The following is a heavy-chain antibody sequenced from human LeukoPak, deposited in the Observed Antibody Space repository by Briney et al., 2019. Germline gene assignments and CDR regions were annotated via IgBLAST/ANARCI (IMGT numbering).Heavy chain of an antibody. Sequence: GGSLRLSCAASGFTFSSYSMNWVRQAPGKGLEWVSSISSSSSYIYYADSVKGRFTISRDNAKNSLYLQMNSLRAEDTAVYYCARGDGSGSYYFTMDVWGKGTTVTISS. J-gene: IGHJ6*03. D-gene: IGHD3-10*01. CDR2: ISSSSSYI. V-gene: IGHV3-21*01. CDR1: GFTFSSYS. CDR3: ARGDGSGSYYFTMDV.